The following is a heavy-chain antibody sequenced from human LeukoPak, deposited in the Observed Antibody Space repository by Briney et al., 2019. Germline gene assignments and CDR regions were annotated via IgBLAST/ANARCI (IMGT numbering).Heavy chain of an antibody. CDR2: IKQDGSEK. Sequence: GGSLRLSCVASGFTFSSTTMGWVRQAPGKGLEWVANIKQDGSEKYYVDSVKGRFTISRDNAKNSLYLQLNSLRAEDTAVYYCARARGGYDFDYWGQGTLVTVSS. V-gene: IGHV3-7*03. CDR1: GFTFSSTT. J-gene: IGHJ4*02. D-gene: IGHD5-12*01. CDR3: ARARGGYDFDY.